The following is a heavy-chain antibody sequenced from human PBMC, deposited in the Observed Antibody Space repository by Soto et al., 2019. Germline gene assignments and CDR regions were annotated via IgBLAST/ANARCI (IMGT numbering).Heavy chain of an antibody. D-gene: IGHD3-10*01. J-gene: IGHJ4*02. Sequence: QVQMVESGGGVVQPGTSLRLSCVVTGLTFSGYGMHWVRQALGKGLEWVADITYDGSSTYYADAVKGRFTVSRDNSKNILYLQMTSLRGDDTAMYYCAKDQMGRGWRTLDSWGQGTLVIVSS. CDR2: ITYDGSST. CDR1: GLTFSGYG. V-gene: IGHV3-30*18. CDR3: AKDQMGRGWRTLDS.